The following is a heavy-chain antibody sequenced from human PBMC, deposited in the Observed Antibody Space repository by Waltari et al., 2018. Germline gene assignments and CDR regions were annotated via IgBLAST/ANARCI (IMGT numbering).Heavy chain of an antibody. CDR2: IYSGGST. Sequence: EVQLVESGGGLIQPGGSLRLSCAASGFTVSSNYMRWVRQAPGKGLEWVSVIYSGGSTYYADSVKGRFTISRDNSKNTLYLQMNSLRAEDTAVYYCARDPMTDYGSGSLDDYWGQGTLVTVSS. V-gene: IGHV3-53*01. CDR1: GFTVSSNY. J-gene: IGHJ4*02. D-gene: IGHD3-10*01. CDR3: ARDPMTDYGSGSLDDY.